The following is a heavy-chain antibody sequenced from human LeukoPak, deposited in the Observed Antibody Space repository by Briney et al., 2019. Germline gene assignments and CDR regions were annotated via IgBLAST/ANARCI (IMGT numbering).Heavy chain of an antibody. D-gene: IGHD3-10*01. V-gene: IGHV3-48*01. Sequence: PGGSLRLSCAASGFTFSGYSMNWVRQAPGKGLEWVSYISSSGSTIYYADSVKGRFTISRDNAKNSLYLQMNSLGAEDTAVYYCAKSGSGSFYETFDYWGQGTLVTVSS. J-gene: IGHJ4*02. CDR3: AKSGSGSFYETFDY. CDR1: GFTFSGYS. CDR2: ISSSGSTI.